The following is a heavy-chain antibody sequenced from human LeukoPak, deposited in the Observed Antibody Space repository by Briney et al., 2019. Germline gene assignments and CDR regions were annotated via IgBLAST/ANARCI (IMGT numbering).Heavy chain of an antibody. Sequence: KASETLSLTCTVSGGSISSSNYYWGWIRHPPGKGLEWSGSIYYSGNTYYNPPLKSRVTIYVDTSKNQLCLKLASVTAADTAVKYCAHFKGGSFDFWGQGTMVTVSS. J-gene: IGHJ3*01. CDR1: GGSISSSNYY. V-gene: IGHV4-39*01. D-gene: IGHD1-26*01. CDR3: AHFKGGSFDF. CDR2: IYYSGNT.